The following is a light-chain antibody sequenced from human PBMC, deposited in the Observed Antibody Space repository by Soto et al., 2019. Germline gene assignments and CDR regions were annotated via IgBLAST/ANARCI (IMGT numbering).Light chain of an antibody. CDR1: QSVSSNY. CDR2: GAS. Sequence: EIVLTQFPVTLSFSPGQRATLSCRASQSVSSNYLAWYQQRPGQPPNLLIFGASNRAPGIPDRFSGSGSGTDFNVTISRLEAEDFGVYYCQQYGSSMKTFGQGTKV. J-gene: IGKJ1*01. V-gene: IGKV3-20*01. CDR3: QQYGSSMKT.